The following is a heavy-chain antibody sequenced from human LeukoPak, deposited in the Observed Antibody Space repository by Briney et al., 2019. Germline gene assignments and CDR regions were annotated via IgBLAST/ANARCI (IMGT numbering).Heavy chain of an antibody. CDR3: ARDRQVAIFGVVNEFDN. CDR2: ISSSSSSI. J-gene: IGHJ4*02. CDR1: GFTFSSYN. D-gene: IGHD3-3*01. Sequence: GGSLRLSCAASGFTFSSYNMNWVRQAPGKGLEWVSYISSSSSSIYYADSVKGRFTISRDNAKKPLYLQMNSLRAEDTAVYYCARDRQVAIFGVVNEFDNWGQGTLVTVSS. V-gene: IGHV3-48*01.